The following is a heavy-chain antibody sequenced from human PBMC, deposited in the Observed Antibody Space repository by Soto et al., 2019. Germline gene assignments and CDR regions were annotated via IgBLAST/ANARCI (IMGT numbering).Heavy chain of an antibody. CDR2: IYHSGIT. CDR3: VTSLNYDFWRDGGRHYYFDY. Sequence: QVQLQESGPGLVTPSGTLSLTCAVSGGSISSSYWWNWVRQPPGKGLEWIGKIYHSGITNYKPSLKNRVTISVDKSNNHYSLRLSSVTAADTAVYFCVTSLNYDFWRDGGRHYYFDYWGQGTLVTVSS. CDR1: GGSISSSYW. V-gene: IGHV4-4*02. D-gene: IGHD3-3*01. J-gene: IGHJ4*02.